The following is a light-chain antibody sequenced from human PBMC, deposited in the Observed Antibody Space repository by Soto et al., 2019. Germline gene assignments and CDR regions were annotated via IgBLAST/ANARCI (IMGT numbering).Light chain of an antibody. Sequence: EIVLTQFPGTLSLSPGERATLSCRASQTITSGQLGWYQQKPGQAPRLLIYLISSRATGIPDRFSGSGSGTDFTLTISGLEPEDFEIYYCQHDGSSFGQGTKVEI. CDR3: QHDGSS. V-gene: IGKV3-20*01. CDR1: QTITSGQ. J-gene: IGKJ2*01. CDR2: LIS.